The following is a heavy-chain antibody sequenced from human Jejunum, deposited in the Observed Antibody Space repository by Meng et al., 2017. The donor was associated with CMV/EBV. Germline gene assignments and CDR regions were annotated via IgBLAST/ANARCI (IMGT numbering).Heavy chain of an antibody. CDR2: AYYSGSA. CDR3: ARGLGHASNNSHDY. CDR1: GDSLRSHS. D-gene: IGHD1-1*01. J-gene: IGHJ4*02. Sequence: VSGDSLRSHSWSWIRHPPGKGLEWIGYAYYSGSATYNPSLRSRVTISVDMSKNHFSLNLRSVTAADTAMYFCARGLGHASNNSHDYWGQGTLVTVSS. V-gene: IGHV4-59*11.